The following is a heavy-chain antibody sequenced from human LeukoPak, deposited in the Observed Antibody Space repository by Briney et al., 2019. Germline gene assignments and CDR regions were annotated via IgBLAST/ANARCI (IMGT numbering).Heavy chain of an antibody. CDR2: IYTSGST. CDR1: GGSISSGSYY. Sequence: PSQTLSLTCTVSGGSISSGSYYWSWIRQPAGKGLEWNGRIYTSGSTNYNPSLKSRVTISVDTSKNQFSLKLSSVTAADTAVYYCAATDIVVVPAAPYFDYWGQGTLVTVSS. J-gene: IGHJ4*02. V-gene: IGHV4-61*02. D-gene: IGHD2-2*01. CDR3: AATDIVVVPAAPYFDY.